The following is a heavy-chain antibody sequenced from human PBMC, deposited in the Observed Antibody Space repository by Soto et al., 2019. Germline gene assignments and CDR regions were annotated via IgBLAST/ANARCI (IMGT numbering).Heavy chain of an antibody. Sequence: PSETLSLTCTVSGGSISSYYWSWIRQPPGKGLEWIGYIYYSGSTNYNPSLKSRVTISVDTSKNQFSLKLSSVTAADTAVYYCARGGSAAIHYYYYYYMDVWGKGTTVTVSS. CDR1: GGSISSYY. D-gene: IGHD2-2*01. CDR3: ARGGSAAIHYYYYYYMDV. V-gene: IGHV4-59*01. CDR2: IYYSGST. J-gene: IGHJ6*03.